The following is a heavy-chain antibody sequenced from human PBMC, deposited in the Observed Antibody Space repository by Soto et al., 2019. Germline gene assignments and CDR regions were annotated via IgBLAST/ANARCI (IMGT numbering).Heavy chain of an antibody. J-gene: IGHJ4*02. CDR2: IKYSGTT. V-gene: IGHV4-39*02. Sequence: SETLSLTCTVSGGSISSSICHWGWIRQPPGKGLEWIASIKYSGTTFYNPSLKSRVTLSVDTSKNQFALKLSSVTAAETAVYYCARDKITGLFDYWGQGTLVTVSS. D-gene: IGHD2-8*02. CDR3: ARDKITGLFDY. CDR1: GGSISSSICH.